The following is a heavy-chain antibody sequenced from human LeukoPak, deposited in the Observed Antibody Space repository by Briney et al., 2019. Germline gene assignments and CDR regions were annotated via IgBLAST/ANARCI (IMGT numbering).Heavy chain of an antibody. J-gene: IGHJ6*01. V-gene: IGHV1-2*02. CDR3: ARGSAMTAIYYNYGLDV. CDR1: GYSFTDYY. CDR2: LNPNSGGT. Sequence: GASVKDSCKTSGYSFTDYYIHWVRQAPGQGLEWMGWLNPNSGGTKNVRKFLGRVIQTRDTSIRTSYMSMTTLSSDDTAVYYCARGSAMTAIYYNYGLDVWGQGTTLTVSS.